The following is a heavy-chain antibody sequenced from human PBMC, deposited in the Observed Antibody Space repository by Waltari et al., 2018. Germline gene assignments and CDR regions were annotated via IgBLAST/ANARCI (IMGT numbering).Heavy chain of an antibody. CDR1: WFTVSSNY. CDR2: IYSGGST. Sequence: EVQLVETGGGLIQPGGSLRLSCAASWFTVSSNYMSWVRQAPGKGLEWVSVIYSGGSTYYADSVKGRFTISRDNSKNTLYLQMNSLRAEDTAVYYCVVRGYYDTNYMDVWGKGTTVTVSS. CDR3: VVRGYYDTNYMDV. D-gene: IGHD3-22*01. V-gene: IGHV3-53*02. J-gene: IGHJ6*03.